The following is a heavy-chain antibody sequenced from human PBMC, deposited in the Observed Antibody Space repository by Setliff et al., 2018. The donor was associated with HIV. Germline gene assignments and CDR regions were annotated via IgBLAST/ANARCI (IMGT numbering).Heavy chain of an antibody. CDR3: TRWIVGSSNIFAFVI. CDR1: GYTLTDFD. J-gene: IGHJ3*02. CDR2: INPKSGNT. V-gene: IGHV1-8*01. D-gene: IGHD1-26*01. Sequence: ASVKVSCKASGYTLTDFDIYWMRQASGQGLEWLGWINPKSGNTAYAQSFQGRVTLTTNTAISTVDMELSSLSSEDTAVYYCTRWIVGSSNIFAFVIWGQGTLVTVSS.